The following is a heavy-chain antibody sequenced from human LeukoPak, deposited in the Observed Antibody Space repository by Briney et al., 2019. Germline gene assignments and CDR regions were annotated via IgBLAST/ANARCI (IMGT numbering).Heavy chain of an antibody. V-gene: IGHV1-18*01. CDR1: GYTFTSYG. Sequence: APVKVSCKASGYTFTSYGISWVRQAPGQGLEWMGWISAYNGNTNYAQKPQGRVTMTTDTSTSTAYMELRSLRSDDTAVYYCARDGPLLRYFDWLPVDYYYGMDVWGQGTTVTVSS. CDR3: ARDGPLLRYFDWLPVDYYYGMDV. D-gene: IGHD3-9*01. CDR2: ISAYNGNT. J-gene: IGHJ6*02.